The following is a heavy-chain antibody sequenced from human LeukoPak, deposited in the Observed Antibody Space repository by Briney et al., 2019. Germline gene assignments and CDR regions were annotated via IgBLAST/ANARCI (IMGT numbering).Heavy chain of an antibody. CDR1: GGSISSSNYY. V-gene: IGHV4-39*07. J-gene: IGHJ4*02. CDR3: ARVTGYMIEDYFDY. D-gene: IGHD3-22*01. Sequence: PSETLSLTCTVSGGSISSSNYYWGWIRQPPGKGLEWIGNIYYGGSSYYNPSLQSRVTISLDTSKNQFSLKLSSGTAADTAVYYCARVTGYMIEDYFDYWGQGTLVTVSS. CDR2: IYYGGSS.